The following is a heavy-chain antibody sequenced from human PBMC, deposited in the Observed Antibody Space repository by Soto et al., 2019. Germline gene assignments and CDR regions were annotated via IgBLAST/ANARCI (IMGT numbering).Heavy chain of an antibody. CDR1: RYNFNTYW. CDR2: IHPGDSDT. CDR3: ATSTVSYVDIVSSTTRGYFDH. J-gene: IGHJ4*02. V-gene: IGHV5-51*01. Sequence: PGESLKISCEGSRYNFNTYWIGWVRQMPGKGLEWMALIHPGDSDTRYSPSFEGQVTLSVDRSISTSYLQWSSLKASDTAIYYCATSTVSYVDIVSSTTRGYFDHWGQGTLVTVSS. D-gene: IGHD5-12*01.